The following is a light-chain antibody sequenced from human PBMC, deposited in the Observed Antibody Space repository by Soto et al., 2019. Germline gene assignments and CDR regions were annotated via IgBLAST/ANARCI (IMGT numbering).Light chain of an antibody. V-gene: IGLV2-14*01. CDR1: RGDVGGYNY. CDR3: SSYTSSNTLHYV. J-gene: IGLJ1*01. CDR2: EVS. Sequence: QSVLTQPASVSGSPGQSITVSCTGTRGDVGGYNYVSWYQQHPGKAPKLIIYEVSNRPSGVSYRFSGSKSGNTASLTISGLQAEDEADYYCSSYTSSNTLHYVFXSGTKGTVL.